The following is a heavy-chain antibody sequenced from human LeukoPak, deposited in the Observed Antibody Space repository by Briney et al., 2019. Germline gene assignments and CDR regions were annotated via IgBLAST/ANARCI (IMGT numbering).Heavy chain of an antibody. CDR2: ISAYNGNT. Sequence: ASVKVSCKASGYTFTSYGISWVRQAPGQVLEWMGWISAYNGNTNYAQKLQGRVTMTTDTSTSTAYMELRSLRSDDTAVYYCARVRALRYFPYYMDVWGKGTTVTVSS. CDR1: GYTFTSYG. CDR3: ARVRALRYFPYYMDV. D-gene: IGHD3-9*01. V-gene: IGHV1-18*01. J-gene: IGHJ6*03.